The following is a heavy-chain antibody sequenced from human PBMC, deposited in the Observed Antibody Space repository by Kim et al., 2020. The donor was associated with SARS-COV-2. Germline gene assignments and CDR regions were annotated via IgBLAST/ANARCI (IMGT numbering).Heavy chain of an antibody. D-gene: IGHD2-21*02. CDR3: ARDGRLTASSTGAFDI. CDR2: INTDGSET. J-gene: IGHJ3*02. CDR1: GFTFTKYW. V-gene: IGHV3-74*01. Sequence: GGSLRLSCAASGFTFTKYWMHWVRQAPGKGLMWVSRINTDGSETGYSDSVKGRFTISRDIAKNTLYLQMNSLTAEDTAVYYCARDGRLTASSTGAFDILG.